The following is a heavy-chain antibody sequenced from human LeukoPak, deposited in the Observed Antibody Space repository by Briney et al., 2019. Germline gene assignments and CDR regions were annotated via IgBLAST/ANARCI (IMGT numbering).Heavy chain of an antibody. J-gene: IGHJ4*02. D-gene: IGHD1-14*01. V-gene: IGHV3-30*04. CDR3: FTGSEFYYDS. CDR2: TSPDGSEQ. CDR1: GFPFTRNA. Sequence: PGGSLRLSCVASGFPFTRNAMHWVRQAPGKGLEWVAVTSPDGSEQYYADSVRGRFTISRDNSKNTVSLQMNSLTTEDTAVYSCFTGSEFYYDSWGQGTLVTVSS.